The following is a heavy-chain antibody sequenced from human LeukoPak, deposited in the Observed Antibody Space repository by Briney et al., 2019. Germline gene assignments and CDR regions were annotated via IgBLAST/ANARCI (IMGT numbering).Heavy chain of an antibody. Sequence: SETLSLTCTVSGGSISRYYWSWIRQFPGKGLEWIGYIYYSGSTNYNPSLKSRVTISVDTSKNQFSLKLSSVTAADTAIYYCARHPGPVDFFDSWGQGTLVTVSS. J-gene: IGHJ4*02. CDR3: ARHPGPVDFFDS. CDR2: IYYSGST. CDR1: GGSISRYY. V-gene: IGHV4-59*08. D-gene: IGHD2-8*02.